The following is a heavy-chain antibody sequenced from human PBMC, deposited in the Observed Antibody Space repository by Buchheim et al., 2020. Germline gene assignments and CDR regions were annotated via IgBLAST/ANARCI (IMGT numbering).Heavy chain of an antibody. Sequence: EVQLVQSGADVKKPGESLKISCKGSGYSFATYWIAWVRQMPGKSLEWMGIIYPGDSDTRYSPSFQGQVTISADKSVSPAYPQWSSLRASDTAIYYCARRKGLYISSSSFDFWGQGTL. D-gene: IGHD6-6*01. CDR3: ARRKGLYISSSSFDF. CDR2: IYPGDSDT. J-gene: IGHJ4*02. CDR1: GYSFATYW. V-gene: IGHV5-51*01.